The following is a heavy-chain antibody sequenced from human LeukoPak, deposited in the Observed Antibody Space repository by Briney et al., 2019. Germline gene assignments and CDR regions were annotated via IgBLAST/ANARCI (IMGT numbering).Heavy chain of an antibody. J-gene: IGHJ6*03. Sequence: PSETLSLTCTASGGSISSYYWSWIRQPAGKGLEWIGRIYTSGSTNYNPSLKSRVTMSVDTSKNQFSLKLSSVTAADTAVYYRARVAVAGVGYYYYYYMDVWGKGTTVTVSS. D-gene: IGHD6-19*01. CDR2: IYTSGST. CDR3: ARVAVAGVGYYYYYYMDV. CDR1: GGSISSYY. V-gene: IGHV4-4*07.